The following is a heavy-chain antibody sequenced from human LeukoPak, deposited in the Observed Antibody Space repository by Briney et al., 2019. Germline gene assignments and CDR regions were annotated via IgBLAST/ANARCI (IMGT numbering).Heavy chain of an antibody. V-gene: IGHV3-30*18. J-gene: IGHJ4*02. Sequence: GGSLRLSCAASGFSFSSYGIHWVRQAPGKGLEWVAVISYDGSNKYYADSVKGRFAISRDNSKNTLYLQMNSLRAEDTAVYYCAKDLGAESGGSYFDYWGQGTLVTVSS. CDR1: GFSFSSYG. CDR3: AKDLGAESGGSYFDY. CDR2: ISYDGSNK. D-gene: IGHD1-26*01.